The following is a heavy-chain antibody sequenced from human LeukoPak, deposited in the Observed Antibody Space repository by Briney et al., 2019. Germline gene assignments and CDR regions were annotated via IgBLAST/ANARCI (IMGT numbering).Heavy chain of an antibody. V-gene: IGHV3-21*01. CDR3: AKEAGILWQEGLDY. CDR1: GFTFSSHT. CDR2: ISSSSTYI. J-gene: IGHJ4*02. D-gene: IGHD2-21*01. Sequence: GGSLRLSCAASGFTFSSHTMNWVRQAPGKGQERVSSISSSSTYISYSDSLKGRFTISRDNAQNSLYLQMNSRRAEDTAVYYCAKEAGILWQEGLDYWGQGTLVTVSS.